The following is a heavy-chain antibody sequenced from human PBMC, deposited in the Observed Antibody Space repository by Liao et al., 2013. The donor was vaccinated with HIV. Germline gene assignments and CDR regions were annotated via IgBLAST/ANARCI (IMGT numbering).Heavy chain of an antibody. CDR2: INHSGST. V-gene: IGHV4-34*01. CDR3: ARVIPPEPYYYMDV. CDR1: GGSFSDYY. Sequence: QVQLQQWGAGLLKPSETLSLTCAVYGGSFSDYYWSWIRQPPGKGLEWIGEINHSGSTNYNPSLESRLDMSMDTSKNQFSLKLSSVTAADTAVYYCARVIPPEPYYYMDVWGKGDHGHRLL. D-gene: IGHD2-2*02. J-gene: IGHJ6*03.